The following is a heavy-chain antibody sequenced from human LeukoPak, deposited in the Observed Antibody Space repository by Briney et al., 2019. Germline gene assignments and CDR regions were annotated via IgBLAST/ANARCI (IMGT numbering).Heavy chain of an antibody. V-gene: IGHV4-61*02. CDR2: VISSGTT. CDR3: ARGGWFGELFFDH. CDR1: GGSISSDSYH. J-gene: IGHJ4*02. D-gene: IGHD3-10*01. Sequence: SQTLSLTCGVSGGSISSDSYHWTWIRQPAGKGLEWIGRVISSGTTNYNPSLKSRVTILVDTSKNQFSLKLNFVTAADTAVYYCARGGWFGELFFDHWGQGILVTVSS.